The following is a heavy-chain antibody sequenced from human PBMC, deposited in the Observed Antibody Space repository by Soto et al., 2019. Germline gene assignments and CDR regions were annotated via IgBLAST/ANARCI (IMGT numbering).Heavy chain of an antibody. D-gene: IGHD3-22*01. CDR3: ARDPNYYDFWAGSYYYHGMDV. V-gene: IGHV1-46*01. J-gene: IGHJ6*02. CDR1: GFPFTNYF. Sequence: ASVKVSCKTSGFPFTNYFVHWVRQAPGQGLEWMGAINPGNRITNYALKFQGRVAMTRDTSTNTVYLELSSLRSEDTAVYSCARDPNYYDFWAGSYYYHGMDVWGQGTTVTVSS. CDR2: INPGNRIT.